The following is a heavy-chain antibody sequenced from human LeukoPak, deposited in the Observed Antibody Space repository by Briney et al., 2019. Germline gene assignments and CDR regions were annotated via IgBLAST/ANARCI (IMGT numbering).Heavy chain of an antibody. D-gene: IGHD3-10*01. CDR1: GYSISSGYY. Sequence: SETLSLTCTVSGYSISSGYYWGWIRQPPGKGLEWIGSICHSGSTYYNPSLKSRVTISVDTSKNQFSLKLSSVTAAGTAVYYCARITMVRGVKGSNWFDPWGQGTLVTVSS. CDR2: ICHSGST. J-gene: IGHJ5*02. V-gene: IGHV4-38-2*02. CDR3: ARITMVRGVKGSNWFDP.